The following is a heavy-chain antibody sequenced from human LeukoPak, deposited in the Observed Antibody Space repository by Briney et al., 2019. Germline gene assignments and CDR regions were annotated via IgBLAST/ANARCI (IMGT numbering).Heavy chain of an antibody. J-gene: IGHJ5*02. D-gene: IGHD3-22*01. CDR3: ARVTMIVVVNWFDP. CDR1: GGSFSGYY. V-gene: IGHV4-34*01. CDR2: INHSGST. Sequence: SETLSLTCAVYGGSFSGYYWSWIRQPPGKGLEWIGEINHSGSTNYNPSLKSRVTISVDTSKNQFSLKLSSVTAADTAVYYCARVTMIVVVNWFDPWGQGTLVTVSS.